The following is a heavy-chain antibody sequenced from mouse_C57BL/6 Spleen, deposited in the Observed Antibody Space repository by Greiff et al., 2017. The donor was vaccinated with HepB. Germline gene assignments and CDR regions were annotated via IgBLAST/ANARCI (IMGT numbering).Heavy chain of an antibody. J-gene: IGHJ4*01. V-gene: IGHV5-17*01. CDR3: ARTPYYYGSRYAMDY. D-gene: IGHD1-1*01. Sequence: EVQGVESGGGLVKPGGSLKLSCAASGFTFSDYGMHWVRQAPEKGLEWVAYISSGSSTIYYADTVKGRFTISRDNAKNTLFLQMTSLRSEDTAMYYCARTPYYYGSRYAMDYWGQGTSVTVSS. CDR1: GFTFSDYG. CDR2: ISSGSSTI.